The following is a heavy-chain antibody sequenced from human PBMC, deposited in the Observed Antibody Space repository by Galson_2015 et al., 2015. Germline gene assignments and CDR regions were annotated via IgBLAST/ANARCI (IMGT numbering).Heavy chain of an antibody. J-gene: IGHJ6*03. Sequence: SVKVSCKASGYAFSRYEIFWVRQASGQGLEWMGKMNPYNGDTDSAKKFQGRLTMTRDTSISTAYMELSSLTSEDTAVYYCAGTSYDFWLRYYYMDVWGKGTTVIVSS. D-gene: IGHD3-3*01. CDR2: MNPYNGDT. CDR3: AGTSYDFWLRYYYMDV. CDR1: GYAFSRYE. V-gene: IGHV1-8*01.